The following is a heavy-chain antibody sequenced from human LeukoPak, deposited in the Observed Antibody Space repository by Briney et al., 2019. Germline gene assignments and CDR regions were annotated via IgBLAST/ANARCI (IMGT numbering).Heavy chain of an antibody. V-gene: IGHV4-39*01. CDR1: GGSIRTNLYY. CDR3: ARSKGGSAYYALYNWFDP. J-gene: IGHJ5*02. D-gene: IGHD1-26*01. CDR2: IYRSRTT. Sequence: PSETLSLTCAVSGGSIRTNLYYWGWIRQPPGQGLEWIGRIYRSRTTYYRPSLQSRVSISVDTSKNQFSLRLTSVTAAGTAVYYCARSKGGSAYYALYNWFDPWGQGTLVTVSS.